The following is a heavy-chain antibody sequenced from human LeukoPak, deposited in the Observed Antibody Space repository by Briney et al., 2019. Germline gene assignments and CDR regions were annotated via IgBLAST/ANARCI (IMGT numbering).Heavy chain of an antibody. Sequence: GGSLRLSCAASGFTFSSYSMNWVRQAPGKGLEWVSSISSSSSYIYYADSVKGRFTISRDNAKNSLYLQMNSLRAEDTAVYYCARDPSITIFGVAPDYWGKGTLVTVSS. CDR1: GFTFSSYS. J-gene: IGHJ4*02. CDR3: ARDPSITIFGVAPDY. D-gene: IGHD3-3*01. CDR2: ISSSSSYI. V-gene: IGHV3-21*01.